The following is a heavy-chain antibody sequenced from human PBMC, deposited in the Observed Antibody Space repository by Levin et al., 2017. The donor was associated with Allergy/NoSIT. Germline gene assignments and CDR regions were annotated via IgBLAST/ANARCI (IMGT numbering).Heavy chain of an antibody. CDR1: GFTFSSYA. CDR3: AKIPYYDILTGYYIGNYYFDY. V-gene: IGHV3-23*01. J-gene: IGHJ4*02. Sequence: ASVKVSCAASGFTFSSYAMNWVRQAPGKGLEWVSGNSGSGGNTYYADSVKGRFTISRDNSNNTLYLQMNSLRAEDTAGYYCAKIPYYDILTGYYIGNYYFDYWGQGTLVTVSS. D-gene: IGHD3-9*01. CDR2: NSGSGGNT.